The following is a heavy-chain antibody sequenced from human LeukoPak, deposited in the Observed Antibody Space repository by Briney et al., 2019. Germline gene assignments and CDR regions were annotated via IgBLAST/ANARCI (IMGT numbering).Heavy chain of an antibody. J-gene: IGHJ3*02. CDR1: GFSNSA. V-gene: IGHV3-23*01. CDR2: IPNTGVAT. D-gene: IGHD5-24*01. Sequence: GGSLRLPCAASGFSNSALNWVRQAPGQGLEWISTIPNTGVATYYADSVKGRFTISRDTFRNTLLLQMNSLRADDTAVYYCVKSAGKDGYRDVLDIWGQGTVVTVSS. CDR3: VKSAGKDGYRDVLDI.